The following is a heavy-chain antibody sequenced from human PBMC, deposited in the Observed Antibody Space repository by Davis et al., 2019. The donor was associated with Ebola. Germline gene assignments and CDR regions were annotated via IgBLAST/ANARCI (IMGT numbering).Heavy chain of an antibody. V-gene: IGHV4-39*02. Sequence: MPGGSLRLSCTVSDDSFSIPTYYWSWIRQPPGKGLGWIGSIYYSGSTYYNPSLKSRVTISADSSKNHFSLRLNSVTAADTAVYYCAKAVDYEEAFDVWGQGTMVTVSS. CDR1: DDSFSIPTYY. CDR2: IYYSGST. J-gene: IGHJ3*01. CDR3: AKAVDYEEAFDV. D-gene: IGHD4-17*01.